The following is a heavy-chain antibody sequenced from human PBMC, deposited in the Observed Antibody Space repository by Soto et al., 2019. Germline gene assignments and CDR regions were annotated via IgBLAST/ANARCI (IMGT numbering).Heavy chain of an antibody. J-gene: IGHJ2*01. CDR3: ARHFDVDPSLDHYYFDL. Sequence: QVLLQDSGPGLVKPSETLSLTCTVSGVSITPYFWSWIRQPAGEAPEWLGHIYASGRTTYNPSRKSRVTMFVSQTQVSLRLTSVTAADTAVYYCARHFDVDPSLDHYYFDLWGRGALVTVSS. CDR1: GVSITPYF. CDR2: IYASGRT. V-gene: IGHV4-4*07. D-gene: IGHD3-9*01.